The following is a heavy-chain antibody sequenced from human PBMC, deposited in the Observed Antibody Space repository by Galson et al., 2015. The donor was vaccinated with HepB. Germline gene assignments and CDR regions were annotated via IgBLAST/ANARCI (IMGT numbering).Heavy chain of an antibody. V-gene: IGHV1-18*01. CDR1: GYNFINYG. CDR2: ISARNGYT. D-gene: IGHD3-16*01. CDR3: ARDGVITILGGARFDP. J-gene: IGHJ5*02. Sequence: SVKVSCKASGYNFINYGINWVRQAPGQGPEWMGWISARNGYTKYTQKFQGRVTMTTDTSTTTVYMELGNLRSDDTAVYYCARDGVITILGGARFDPWGQGTLVSVSS.